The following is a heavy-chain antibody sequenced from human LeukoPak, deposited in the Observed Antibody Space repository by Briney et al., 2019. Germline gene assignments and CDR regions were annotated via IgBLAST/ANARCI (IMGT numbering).Heavy chain of an antibody. J-gene: IGHJ4*02. CDR1: GGSIRSYY. D-gene: IGHD5-18*01. CDR2: IFYAGST. Sequence: SETLSLTCTVSGGSIRSYYWSWTRQPPGKGLEWIGYIFYAGSTTHNPSLKSRVTLSIDTSKNQFSLKLNTVTAADTAVYYCASGERGYSYGSLDYWGQGTLVTVSS. CDR3: ASGERGYSYGSLDY. V-gene: IGHV4-59*08.